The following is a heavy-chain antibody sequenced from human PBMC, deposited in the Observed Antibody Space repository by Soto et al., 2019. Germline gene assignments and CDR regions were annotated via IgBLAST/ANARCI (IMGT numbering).Heavy chain of an antibody. Sequence: QVQLVQSGAEVRKPWSSVRVSCKASGGSFNRHTISWVRQAPGQGLEWMGGIIPIFGTANHSHKFQGRVTIIADQSTSTVYMELSSLRSDDTTIYDCARGGGYDSTDYYYAYWGQGTLDIVSA. V-gene: IGHV1-69*01. D-gene: IGHD3-22*01. CDR1: GGSFNRHT. J-gene: IGHJ4*02. CDR3: ARGGGYDSTDYYYAY. CDR2: IIPIFGTA.